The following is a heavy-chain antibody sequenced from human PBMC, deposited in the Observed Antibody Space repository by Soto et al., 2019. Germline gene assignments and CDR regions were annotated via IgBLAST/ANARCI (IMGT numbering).Heavy chain of an antibody. J-gene: IGHJ6*03. CDR2: INHSGST. CDR3: ARGRRHIKYCSSTSCPKHYYYYYMDV. Sequence: SETLSLTCAVYGGSFSGYYWSWIRQPPGKGLEWIGEINHSGSTNYNPSLKSRVTISVDTSKNQFSLKLSSVTAADTAVYYCARGRRHIKYCSSTSCPKHYYYYYMDVWGKGTTVTVSS. D-gene: IGHD2-2*01. V-gene: IGHV4-34*01. CDR1: GGSFSGYY.